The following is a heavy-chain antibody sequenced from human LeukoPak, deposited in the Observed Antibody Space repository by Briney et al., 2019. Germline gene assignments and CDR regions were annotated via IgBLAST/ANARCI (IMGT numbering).Heavy chain of an antibody. CDR2: INPSGGST. CDR3: AREIGPIQLHLWGSAFDY. CDR1: GYTFTNYY. J-gene: IGHJ4*02. V-gene: IGHV1-46*01. Sequence: ASVKVSCKTSGYTFTNYYMHWVRQAPGQGPEWMGIINPSGGSTSYAQKFQGRVTLTRYTSTSTVYMGLSSLRSEDTAVYYCAREIGPIQLHLWGSAFDYWGQGTLVTVSS. D-gene: IGHD5-18*01.